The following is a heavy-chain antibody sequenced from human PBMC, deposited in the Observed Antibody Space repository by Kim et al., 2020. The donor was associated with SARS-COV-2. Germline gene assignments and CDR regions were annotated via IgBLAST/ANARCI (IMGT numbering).Heavy chain of an antibody. D-gene: IGHD2-21*01. CDR2: IIPIFGTA. V-gene: IGHV1-69*13. CDR1: GGTFSSYA. Sequence: SVKVSCKASGGTFSSYAISWVRQAPGQGLEWMGGIIPIFGTANYAQKFQGRVTITADESTSTAYMELSSLRSEDTAVYYCARTLAYCGGACYSNNYYGMDVWGQGTTVTVSS. CDR3: ARTLAYCGGACYSNNYYGMDV. J-gene: IGHJ6*02.